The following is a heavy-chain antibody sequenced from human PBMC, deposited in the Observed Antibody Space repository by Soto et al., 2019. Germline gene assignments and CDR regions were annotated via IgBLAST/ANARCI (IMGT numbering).Heavy chain of an antibody. CDR2: INHSGST. CDR3: ARGLWGVATH. V-gene: IGHV4-34*01. CDR1: GGSFSGYY. Sequence: SETLSLTCAVYGGSFSGYYWSWIRQPPGKGLEWIGEINHSGSTNYNPSLKSRATISVDTSKNQFSLKLSSVTAADTAVYYCARGLWGVATHWGQGTLVTVSS. D-gene: IGHD5-12*01. J-gene: IGHJ4*02.